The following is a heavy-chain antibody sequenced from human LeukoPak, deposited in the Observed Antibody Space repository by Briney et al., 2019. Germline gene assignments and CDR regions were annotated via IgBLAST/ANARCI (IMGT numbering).Heavy chain of an antibody. CDR2: IKEDGSEK. D-gene: IGHD6-13*01. CDR3: ARLGTAEGTLEDY. J-gene: IGHJ4*02. CDR1: GFSFTTYW. Sequence: GGSLRLSCAASGFSFTTYWMSWVRQAPGKGLEWVANIKEDGSEKYCVDSMKGRFTISRDNAKNSLSLQMNSLRAEDTAVYYCARLGTAEGTLEDYWGQGTLVTVSS. V-gene: IGHV3-7*01.